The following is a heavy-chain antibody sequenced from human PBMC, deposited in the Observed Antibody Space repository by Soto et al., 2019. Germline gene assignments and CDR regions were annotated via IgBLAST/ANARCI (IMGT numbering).Heavy chain of an antibody. CDR2: IDSSSKTI. Sequence: PGGSLRLSCAASGFTFSRYSMNWVRQAPGEGLEWLSYIDSSSKTIYYADSVKGRFIISRDNAKNSLYLQMNSLRDEDTAVYYCARGGVATIFGDSWGQGTLVTVSS. V-gene: IGHV3-48*02. CDR1: GFTFSRYS. CDR3: ARGGVATIFGDS. D-gene: IGHD5-12*01. J-gene: IGHJ4*02.